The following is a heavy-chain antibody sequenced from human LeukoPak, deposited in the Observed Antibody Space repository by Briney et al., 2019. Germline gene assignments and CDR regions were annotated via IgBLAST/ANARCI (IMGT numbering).Heavy chain of an antibody. V-gene: IGHV1-8*01. J-gene: IGHJ3*02. CDR2: MNPNSGDT. CDR3: ARGPDYSSYWYRLVSEDVDAFDI. Sequence: GASVKVSCKASGYTFSSYDINWVRQATGQGLEWMGWMNPNSGDTGYAQKFQGRVTMTRNTSISTAYMELSSLRSEDTAVYCCARGPDYSSYWYRLVSEDVDAFDIWGQGTMVTVSS. D-gene: IGHD6-13*01. CDR1: GYTFSSYD.